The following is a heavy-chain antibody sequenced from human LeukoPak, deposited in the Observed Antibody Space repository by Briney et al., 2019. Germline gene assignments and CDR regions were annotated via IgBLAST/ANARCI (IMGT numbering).Heavy chain of an antibody. CDR3: AREVGATDNSFDY. D-gene: IGHD1-26*01. Sequence: ASVKVSCKASGYTFTDYYMHWVRQAPGQGLEWMGRINPKSGGTDYAQNFQGRVTMTRDTSITTAYMELSSLRSDDTAVYYCAREVGATDNSFDYWGQGTLVTVSP. CDR2: INPKSGGT. J-gene: IGHJ4*02. CDR1: GYTFTDYY. V-gene: IGHV1-2*06.